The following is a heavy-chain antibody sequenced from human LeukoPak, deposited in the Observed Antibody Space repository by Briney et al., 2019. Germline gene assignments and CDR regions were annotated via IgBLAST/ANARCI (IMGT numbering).Heavy chain of an antibody. CDR3: ARDPIAAEDSSSWPNDGY. CDR1: GYTFTGYY. CDR2: INPNSGGT. D-gene: IGHD6-13*01. V-gene: IGHV1-2*06. J-gene: IGHJ4*02. Sequence: GASVKVSCKASGYTFTGYYMHWVRQAPGQGLEWMGRINPNSGGTNYAQKFQGRVTMTRDTSISTAYMELSRLRSDDTAVYYCARDPIAAEDSSSWPNDGYWGQRTLVTVSS.